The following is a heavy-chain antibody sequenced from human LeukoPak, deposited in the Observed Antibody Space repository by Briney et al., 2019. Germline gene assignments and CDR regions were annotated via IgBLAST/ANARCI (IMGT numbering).Heavy chain of an antibody. Sequence: GRSLRLSCTASGFTFSSYGMHWVRQAPGKGLEWVAVISYDGSNKYYADSVKGRFTISRDNSKNTLYLQMNSLRAEDTAVYYCAKLPSMYCGGDCYTEYFQHWGQGTLVTVSS. CDR1: GFTFSSYG. V-gene: IGHV3-30*18. J-gene: IGHJ1*01. CDR3: AKLPSMYCGGDCYTEYFQH. CDR2: ISYDGSNK. D-gene: IGHD2-21*02.